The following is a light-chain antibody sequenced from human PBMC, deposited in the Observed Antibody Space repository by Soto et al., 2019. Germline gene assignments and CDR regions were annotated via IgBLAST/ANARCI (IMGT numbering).Light chain of an antibody. Sequence: QSALTPPRSVSGPPGQPVTISCTGTSSDIGTHNFVSWYQHHPGEAPKLMIYDVSERPSGVPDRFFGSKSGNTASLTISGVQADDGADDYCCVYSGTYSSYDFGTGTKVTGL. CDR1: SSDIGTHNF. CDR3: CVYSGTYSSYD. J-gene: IGLJ1*01. CDR2: DVS. V-gene: IGLV2-11*01.